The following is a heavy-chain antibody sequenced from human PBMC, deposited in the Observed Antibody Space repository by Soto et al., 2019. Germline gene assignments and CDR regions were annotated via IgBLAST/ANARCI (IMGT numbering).Heavy chain of an antibody. V-gene: IGHV3-7*03. D-gene: IGHD3-10*01. CDR3: ARRVWFGELSPFDP. CDR1: GFTFSDSW. J-gene: IGHJ5*02. Sequence: XASLRLSCTASGFTFSDSWMTWVRQAAGKGLEWVARIKPDESEKKYADSVKGRFSISRDNAKNSMTNMDPVDTATYYCAHSIARRVWFGELSPFDPWGQGTLVTVS. CDR2: IKPDESEK.